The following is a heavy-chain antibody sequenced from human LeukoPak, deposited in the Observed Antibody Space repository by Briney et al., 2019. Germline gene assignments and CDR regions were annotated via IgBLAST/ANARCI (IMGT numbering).Heavy chain of an antibody. CDR2: INHSGST. J-gene: IGHJ4*02. V-gene: IGHV4-34*01. Sequence: SETLSLTCAVYGGSFSGYYWSWIRQPPGKGLEWIGEINHSGSTNYNPSLKSRVTISVDTSKNQFSLKLSSVTAADTAVYYCAREAMVRRVISPYDYWGQGTLVTVSS. D-gene: IGHD3-10*01. CDR1: GGSFSGYY. CDR3: AREAMVRRVISPYDY.